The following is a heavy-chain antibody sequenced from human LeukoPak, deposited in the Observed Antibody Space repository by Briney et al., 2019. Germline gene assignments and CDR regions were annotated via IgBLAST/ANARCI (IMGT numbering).Heavy chain of an antibody. CDR3: ARDPLAYYYDSSGYYFDY. Sequence: RGCLRLSCAPSGFTFSSYWMSWVRQAPGKGLGWVANIKQDGSEKYYVDSVKGRFTISRDNAKHSLYLQMNSLGGEETAVYYCARDPLAYYYDSSGYYFDYWGQGTLGTVSS. D-gene: IGHD3-22*01. CDR1: GFTFSSYW. V-gene: IGHV3-7*01. J-gene: IGHJ4*02. CDR2: IKQDGSEK.